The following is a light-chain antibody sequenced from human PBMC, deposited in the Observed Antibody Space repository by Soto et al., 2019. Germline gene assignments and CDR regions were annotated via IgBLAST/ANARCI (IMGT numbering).Light chain of an antibody. CDR1: QSVSSTY. CDR2: GAS. V-gene: IGKV3-20*01. CDR3: QHFVNSLTWT. J-gene: IGKJ1*01. Sequence: ESVLTQSPVTLSLSPCEIATLSCSSIQSVSSTYLIWYQQKPGQAPRLLIYGASSRATGVPDRFSGGGSGTDFTLTISRLEPEDFAVYYCQHFVNSLTWTFGQGTKVDIK.